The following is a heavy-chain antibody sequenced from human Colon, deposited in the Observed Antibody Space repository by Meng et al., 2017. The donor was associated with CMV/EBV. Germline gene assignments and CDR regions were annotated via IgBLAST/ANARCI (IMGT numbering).Heavy chain of an antibody. Sequence: QLLRGELGAEVRKPVASVKVSRKASGYTFTGYFMYWVRQAPGQGLEWLGVINPITGGTNYAQKFQGRVTMTRDTSMNTAYMELSRLRSDDTAVYYCASLSGGDFDYWGQGTLVTVSS. D-gene: IGHD1-26*01. CDR1: GYTFTGYF. J-gene: IGHJ4*02. CDR2: INPITGGT. CDR3: ASLSGGDFDY. V-gene: IGHV1-2*02.